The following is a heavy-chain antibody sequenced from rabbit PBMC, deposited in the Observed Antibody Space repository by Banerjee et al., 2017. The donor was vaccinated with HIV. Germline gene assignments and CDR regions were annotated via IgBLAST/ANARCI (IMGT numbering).Heavy chain of an antibody. CDR1: GLDFSSSYW. D-gene: IGHD8-1*01. V-gene: IGHV1S45*01. J-gene: IGHJ6*01. Sequence: EESGGGLVQPEGSLTLTCTASGLDFSSSYWICWVRQAPGKGLEWIACIYAGSSGTTYYASGAKGRFTISKTSSTTVTLQMTSLTAADTATYFCARDPGSSFSTYGMDLWGPGTLVTVS. CDR3: ARDPGSSFSTYGMDL. CDR2: IYAGSSGTT.